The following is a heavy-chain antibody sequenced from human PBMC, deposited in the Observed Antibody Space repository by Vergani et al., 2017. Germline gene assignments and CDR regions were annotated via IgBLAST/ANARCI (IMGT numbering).Heavy chain of an antibody. D-gene: IGHD3-22*01. CDR3: ARAGPYDSGGYYYLFDS. CDR1: GGSFSGYY. J-gene: IGHJ4*02. Sequence: QVQLQQWGAGLLKPSETLSLTCAVYGGSFSGYYWSWIRQPPGKGLEWIGEINHSGSTNYNPSLKSRVTIPVDTSKNQFSLKLTSVTAADTAIYYCARAGPYDSGGYYYLFDSWGQGTLVTVSS. V-gene: IGHV4-34*01. CDR2: INHSGST.